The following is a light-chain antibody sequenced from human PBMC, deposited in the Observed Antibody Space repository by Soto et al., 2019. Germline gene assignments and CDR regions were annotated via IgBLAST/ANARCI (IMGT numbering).Light chain of an antibody. CDR3: QSYDTMLSGPGV. V-gene: IGLV1-40*01. J-gene: IGLJ2*01. CDR2: NNI. Sequence: QSVLTQPPSVSGAPGQRVTISCTGSSFNIGAGYDVHWYQQLPGTAPKLLIYNNINRPSGVPDRFSGSKSGTSASLAITGLQPEDEAEYYCQSYDTMLSGPGVFGGGTKLTVL. CDR1: SFNIGAGYD.